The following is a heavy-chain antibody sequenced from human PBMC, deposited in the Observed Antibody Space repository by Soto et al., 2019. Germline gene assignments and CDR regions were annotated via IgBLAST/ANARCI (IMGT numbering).Heavy chain of an antibody. CDR3: AKEKDRIFDY. CDR1: GFTFDDYT. J-gene: IGHJ4*02. Sequence: GGSLRLSCAASGFTFDDYTMHWVRQAPGKGLEWVSLITWDGDSAFYADSVKGRFTISRDNRKNSLVLQMNSLTTEDSALYYCAKEKDRIFDYWGQGILVTVSS. D-gene: IGHD3-10*01. CDR2: ITWDGDSA. V-gene: IGHV3-43*01.